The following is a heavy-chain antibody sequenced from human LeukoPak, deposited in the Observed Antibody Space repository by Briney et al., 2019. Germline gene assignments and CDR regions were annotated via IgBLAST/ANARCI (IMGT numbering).Heavy chain of an antibody. Sequence: SETLSLTCTVSGGSISSSSYYWGWIRQPPGKGLVRIGSIYYSRSTYYNPSLKSRLTISVDTAKNLFSLKLSSVAAADTAVYYCARRQTYQLPSERYYYYYGMDVWGQGTTVTVS. CDR1: GGSISSSSYY. CDR3: ARRQTYQLPSERYYYYYGMDV. V-gene: IGHV4-39*01. CDR2: IYYSRST. D-gene: IGHD2-2*01. J-gene: IGHJ6*02.